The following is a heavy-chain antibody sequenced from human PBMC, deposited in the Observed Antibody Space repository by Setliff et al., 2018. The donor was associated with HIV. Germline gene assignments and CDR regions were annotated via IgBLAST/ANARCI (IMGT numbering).Heavy chain of an antibody. CDR1: GGSVGSGSYY. Sequence: SETLSLTCTVSGGSVGSGSYYWSWVRQPPGKGLEWIGYIYYSGTTYYNPSLKSRVTMSIDTSKNQFSLKVRSVTAADTAVYYCARDPPGYGDANDYWGQGTLVTVSS. V-gene: IGHV4-61*01. CDR3: ARDPPGYGDANDY. J-gene: IGHJ4*02. CDR2: IYYSGTT. D-gene: IGHD4-17*01.